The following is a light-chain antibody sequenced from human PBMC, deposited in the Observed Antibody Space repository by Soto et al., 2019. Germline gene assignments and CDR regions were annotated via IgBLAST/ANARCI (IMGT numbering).Light chain of an antibody. CDR3: SSYTSSIDV. Sequence: QSALTQPASVSGSPGQSITISCTGTSSDVGGYNYVSWYQQHPGKAPKLMIYEVSNRPSGVSNRFSGSKSGNTASLTISGLQAEDEADYYCSSYTSSIDVFGTGTKLTVL. CDR1: SSDVGGYNY. V-gene: IGLV2-14*01. CDR2: EVS. J-gene: IGLJ1*01.